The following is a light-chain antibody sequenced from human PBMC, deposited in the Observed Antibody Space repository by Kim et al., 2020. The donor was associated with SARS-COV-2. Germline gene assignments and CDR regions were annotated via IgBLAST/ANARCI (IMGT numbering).Light chain of an antibody. J-gene: IGKJ1*01. CDR3: QQYGSSPWT. CDR2: GAS. V-gene: IGKV3-20*01. CDR1: RRLGSSY. Sequence: SPGESATPSCRASRRLGSSYLGWYQQKPGQAPRLLIYGASSRATGIPDRFSGSGSGTDFTLTISRLEPEDCAVYYCQQYGSSPWTFGQGTKVDIK.